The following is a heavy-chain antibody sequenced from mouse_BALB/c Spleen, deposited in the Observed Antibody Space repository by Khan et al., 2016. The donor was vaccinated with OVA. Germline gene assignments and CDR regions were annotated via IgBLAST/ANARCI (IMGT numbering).Heavy chain of an antibody. CDR2: ISSGGNT. V-gene: IGHV2-2*01. D-gene: IGHD2-2*01. Sequence: QVQLKQSGPGLVQPSQSLSITCTVSGFSFTTYGIHWVRQSPGKSLEWLGLISSGGNTDYNDAFITRLSITTDNSKSLVFFKLNSLKTDDTAMYYWSSTSYVYDFTYWGQGTPVTVSA. CDR1: GFSFTTYG. CDR3: SSTSYVYDFTY. J-gene: IGHJ3*01.